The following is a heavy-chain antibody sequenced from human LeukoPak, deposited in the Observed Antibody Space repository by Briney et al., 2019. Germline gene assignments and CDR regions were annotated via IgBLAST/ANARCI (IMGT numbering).Heavy chain of an antibody. CDR3: AKDLILYCGGDCYIFDY. D-gene: IGHD2-21*02. J-gene: IGHJ4*02. CDR1: GFTFSSYG. Sequence: GGSLRLSCAASGFTFSSYGMHWVRQAPGKGLEWVAVISYDGSNKYYADSVKGRFTISRDNSKNTLYLQMNSLRAEDTAVYYCAKDLILYCGGDCYIFDYWGQGTLVTVSP. V-gene: IGHV3-30*18. CDR2: ISYDGSNK.